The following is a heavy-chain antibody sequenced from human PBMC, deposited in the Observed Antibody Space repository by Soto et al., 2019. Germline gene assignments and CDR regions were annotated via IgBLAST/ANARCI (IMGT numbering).Heavy chain of an antibody. CDR2: INHSGST. CDR3: ARDDYYDSSGYYL. J-gene: IGHJ4*02. D-gene: IGHD3-22*01. Sequence: QVQLQQWGAGLLKPSETLSLTCAVYGGSFSGYYWSWIRQPPGKGLEWIGEINHSGSTNYNPSLKSRVTISVDTSKNQFSVKLSAVTAADTAVDYCARDDYYDSSGYYLWCQGTLVSVSS. V-gene: IGHV4-34*01. CDR1: GGSFSGYY.